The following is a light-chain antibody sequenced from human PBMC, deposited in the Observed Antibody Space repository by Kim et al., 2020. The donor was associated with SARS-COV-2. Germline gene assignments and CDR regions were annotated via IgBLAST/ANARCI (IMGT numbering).Light chain of an antibody. Sequence: SVPQGQTARFTCSGDKLGDKYACWYQQKPGQSPVLVIYQDRNRTSGIHERFSGSNSGNTATLTIGGTQAMDEADYYCQAWDSSTAVFGGGTQLTVL. CDR1: KLGDKY. CDR3: QAWDSSTAV. V-gene: IGLV3-1*01. J-gene: IGLJ3*02. CDR2: QDR.